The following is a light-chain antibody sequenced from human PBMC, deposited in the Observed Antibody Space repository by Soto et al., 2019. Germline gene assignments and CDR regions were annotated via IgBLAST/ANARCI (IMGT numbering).Light chain of an antibody. Sequence: DIQMNPSPSTLSASLGDRVTITCRASQSISSWLAWYQKKPGKAPKLLIYKASGLESVVPSRFSGSGSGTDFTLTLSSLQHDDFANYYCQQYESYSPLTFGGGTKVDIK. CDR3: QQYESYSPLT. CDR2: KAS. V-gene: IGKV1-5*03. CDR1: QSISSW. J-gene: IGKJ4*01.